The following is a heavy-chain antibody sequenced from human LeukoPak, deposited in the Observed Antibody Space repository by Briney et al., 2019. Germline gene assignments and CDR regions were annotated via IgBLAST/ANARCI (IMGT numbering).Heavy chain of an antibody. D-gene: IGHD3-10*02. CDR3: AELGITMIGGV. V-gene: IGHV3-48*03. J-gene: IGHJ6*04. CDR1: GFTFSSYE. CDR2: ISSSGNTI. Sequence: GGSLRLSCAAPGFTFSSYEMNWVRQAPGKGLEWVSYISSSGNTISYADSVKGRSTISRDKAKNSLYLQMNSLRAEDTAVYYCAELGITMIGGVWGKGTPVTISS.